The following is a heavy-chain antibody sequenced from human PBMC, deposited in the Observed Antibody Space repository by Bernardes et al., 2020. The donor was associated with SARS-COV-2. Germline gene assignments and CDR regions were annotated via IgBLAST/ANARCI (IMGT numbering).Heavy chain of an antibody. J-gene: IGHJ5*02. V-gene: IGHV1-24*01. CDR3: ATGAPTYFYVTGDSTLEGGVVVGAPTVIDIPNPLRSLP. CDR2: FDPEDGKT. D-gene: IGHD3-10*02. Sequence: ASVKVSCKVSGYTLTELSLHWVRQAPGKGLEWMGGFDPEDGKTNYAQKFQGRFTMTEDTSTDTAYMDLSSLRSEDTAVYYCATGAPTYFYVTGDSTLEGGVVVGAPTVIDIPNPLRSLPWG. CDR1: GYTLTELS.